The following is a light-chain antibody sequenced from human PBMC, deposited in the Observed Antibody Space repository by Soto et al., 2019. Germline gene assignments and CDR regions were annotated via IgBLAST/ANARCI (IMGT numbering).Light chain of an antibody. J-gene: IGLJ3*02. CDR2: EVS. V-gene: IGLV2-14*03. CDR3: SSYTSSNPWV. CDR1: SSDVGGYNH. Sequence: QSALTQPASVSGSPGQSITISCSGTSSDVGGYNHVSWYQQHPGKAPKLMIYEVSDRPSGVSNRFSGSKSGNTASLTISGLQAEDDADYYCSSYTSSNPWVFGGGTKLTVL.